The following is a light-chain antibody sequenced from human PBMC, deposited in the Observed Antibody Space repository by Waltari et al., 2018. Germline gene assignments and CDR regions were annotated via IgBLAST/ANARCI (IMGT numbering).Light chain of an antibody. V-gene: IGKV3-11*01. J-gene: IGKJ4*01. CDR3: QQGSSVPHT. Sequence: VLTQSPVTLSLSPGERASLSCRPTLGVYKYLARYQQRPGQPPRLLLYDTSTRAEGVPGRFSGSGYGTDFTLAITSLEAEDFAVYGCQQGSSVPHTFGGGTRVEIK. CDR2: DTS. CDR1: LGVYKY.